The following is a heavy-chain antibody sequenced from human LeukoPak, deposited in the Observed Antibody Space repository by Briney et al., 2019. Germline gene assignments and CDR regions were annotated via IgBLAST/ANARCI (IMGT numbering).Heavy chain of an antibody. CDR1: GFSFDTFS. D-gene: IGHD2-8*01. Sequence: HPRGSLRLSCSAFGFSFDTFSMHWVRQIPGKGLEWVAVISNDESKIYYAGSVKGRFTISRVNSRSTLYLQMDSLRPDDTAVYYCARSNVPSKWWAYAMDVWGQGDHGHRLL. V-gene: IGHV3-30-3*01. CDR3: ARSNVPSKWWAYAMDV. J-gene: IGHJ6*02. CDR2: ISNDESKI.